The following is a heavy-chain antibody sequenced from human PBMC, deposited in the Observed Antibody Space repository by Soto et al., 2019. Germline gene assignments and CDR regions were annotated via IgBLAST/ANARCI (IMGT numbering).Heavy chain of an antibody. CDR2: INAGNGNT. J-gene: IGHJ3*02. CDR1: GYTFTSYA. V-gene: IGHV1-3*01. D-gene: IGHD1-7*01. CDR3: AREALSGTTGVNAFDI. Sequence: ASVKISCKASGYTFTSYAMHWVRQAPGQRLEWMGWINAGNGNTKYSQKFQGRVTITRDTSASTAYMELSSLRSEDTAVYYCAREALSGTTGVNAFDIWGQGTMVTVSS.